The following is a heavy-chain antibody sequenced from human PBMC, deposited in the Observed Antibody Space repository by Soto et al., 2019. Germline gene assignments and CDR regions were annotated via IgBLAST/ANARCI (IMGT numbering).Heavy chain of an antibody. CDR3: ARGMAVPGHHFDS. CDR2: INHSGNS. D-gene: IGHD6-19*01. Sequence: TLSLTCAVYGGSFNDYRWSWIRQPPEKGLEWIGEINHSGNSNYNPSLKSRVTISVDTSKNQFSLKLSSVTAADTALYYCARGMAVPGHHFDSWGQGTRVTVSS. CDR1: GGSFNDYR. J-gene: IGHJ4*02. V-gene: IGHV4-34*01.